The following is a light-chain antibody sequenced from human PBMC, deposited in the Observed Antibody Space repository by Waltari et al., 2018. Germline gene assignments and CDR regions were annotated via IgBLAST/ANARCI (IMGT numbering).Light chain of an antibody. Sequence: NFMLTQPHSVSESPVRPVTISCTRSSGSIASNYVQWYQQRPGSAPTTVIYEDDQRPSGVPDRFSGSIDSSSNSASRTISGLKTEDEADDYCQSYHAGNPWVFGGGTRLTVV. V-gene: IGLV6-57*03. J-gene: IGLJ3*02. CDR3: QSYHAGNPWV. CDR1: SGSIASNY. CDR2: EDD.